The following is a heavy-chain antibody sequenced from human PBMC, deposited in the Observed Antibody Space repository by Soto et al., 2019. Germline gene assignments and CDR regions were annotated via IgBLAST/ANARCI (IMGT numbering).Heavy chain of an antibody. CDR1: GGTFSSYT. CDR3: ARLYCSGGSCYLDY. J-gene: IGHJ4*02. D-gene: IGHD2-15*01. CDR2: IIPILGIA. Sequence: QVQLVQSGAEVKKPGSSVKVSCKASGGTFSSYTISWERQAPGQGLEWMGRIIPILGIANYAQKFQGRVTITADKSTSTAYMELSSLRSEDTAVYYCARLYCSGGSCYLDYWGQGTLVSVSS. V-gene: IGHV1-69*02.